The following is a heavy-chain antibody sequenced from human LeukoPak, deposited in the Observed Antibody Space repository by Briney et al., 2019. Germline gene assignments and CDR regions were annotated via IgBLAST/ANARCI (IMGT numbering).Heavy chain of an antibody. V-gene: IGHV1-18*01. Sequence: VASVKVSCKASGYTFTSYGISWVRQAPGQGLEWMGWISAYNGNTNYAQKLQGRVTMTTDTSTSTAYMELRSLRSDDTAVYYCASKVVYCSSTSCYPNPTPGDGMDVWGKGTTVTVSS. D-gene: IGHD2-2*01. CDR3: ASKVVYCSSTSCYPNPTPGDGMDV. J-gene: IGHJ6*04. CDR1: GYTFTSYG. CDR2: ISAYNGNT.